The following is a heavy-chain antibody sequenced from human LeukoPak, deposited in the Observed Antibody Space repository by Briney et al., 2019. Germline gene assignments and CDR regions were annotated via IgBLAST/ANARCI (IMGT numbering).Heavy chain of an antibody. Sequence: ASVKVSFKGSGYTFTDYYIHWVRQAPGQGLEWMGWINPNSGGTNYEQKFQGRVTVTRDTSISTAYMELSGLTSDDTAIYYCATGAVNRGLDPWGQGTLVTVSS. J-gene: IGHJ5*02. CDR3: ATGAVNRGLDP. D-gene: IGHD4-11*01. CDR2: INPNSGGT. CDR1: GYTFTDYY. V-gene: IGHV1-2*02.